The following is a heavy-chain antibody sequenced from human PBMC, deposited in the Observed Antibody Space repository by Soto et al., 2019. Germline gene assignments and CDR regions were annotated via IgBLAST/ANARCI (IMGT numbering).Heavy chain of an antibody. V-gene: IGHV3-30*18. Sequence: QVQLVESGGGVVQPGRSLRLSCAASGFTFSSYGMHWVRQAPGKGLEWVAVISYDGSNKYYADSVKGRFTISRDNSKNTLYLQMNSLRAEDTAVYYCAKDGDFWRGYLVHYYYYGMDVWGQGTTVTVSS. CDR3: AKDGDFWRGYLVHYYYYGMDV. D-gene: IGHD3-3*01. J-gene: IGHJ6*02. CDR1: GFTFSSYG. CDR2: ISYDGSNK.